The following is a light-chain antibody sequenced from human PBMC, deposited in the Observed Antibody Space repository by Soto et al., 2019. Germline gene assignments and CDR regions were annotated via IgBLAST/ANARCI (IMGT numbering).Light chain of an antibody. CDR3: QQYHSYPPT. CDR1: EGISNY. CDR2: AAS. J-gene: IGKJ4*01. V-gene: IGKV1-16*02. Sequence: DIQMTQSPSSLSASIGDRVTITCRASEGISNYLVWFQQKPGKAPKSLIYAASTLKSGVPSKFSGSGSGTDFTLNISSLQPEDFATYYCQQYHSYPPTFGGGTKLEIK.